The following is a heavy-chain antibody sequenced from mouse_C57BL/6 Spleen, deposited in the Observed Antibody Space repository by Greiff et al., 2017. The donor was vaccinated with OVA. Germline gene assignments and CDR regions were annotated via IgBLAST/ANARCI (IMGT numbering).Heavy chain of an antibody. V-gene: IGHV5-17*01. CDR3: AKWGRYDYDY. Sequence: EVKLMESGGGLVKPGGSLKLSCAASGFTFSDYGMHWVRQAPEKGLEWVAYISSGSSTIYYADTVKGRVTITRDNAKNTLCLQMTSLRSEDTAIYYCAKWGRYDYDYWGQGTTLTVSS. CDR2: ISSGSSTI. J-gene: IGHJ2*01. CDR1: GFTFSDYG. D-gene: IGHD1-1*01.